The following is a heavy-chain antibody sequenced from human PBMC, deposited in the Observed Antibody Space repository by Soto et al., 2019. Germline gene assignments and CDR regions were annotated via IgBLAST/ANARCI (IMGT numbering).Heavy chain of an antibody. CDR1: GFTFDDYA. CDR2: ISWNSGNI. CDR3: AKGWTGYFDGGMDV. V-gene: IGHV3-9*01. Sequence: LRLSCAASGFTFDDYAMHWVRQAPGKGLDWVSYISWNSGNIGYADSVKGRFSISRDNAKNSLHLQMNSLRAEDTAVYYCAKGWTGYFDGGMDVWGQGTTVIVSS. J-gene: IGHJ6*02. D-gene: IGHD3-9*01.